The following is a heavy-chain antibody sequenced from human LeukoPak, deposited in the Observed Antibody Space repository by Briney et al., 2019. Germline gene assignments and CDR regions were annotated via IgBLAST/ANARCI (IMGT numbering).Heavy chain of an antibody. Sequence: SETLSLTCTVSGGSISSYYWSWIRQPPGKGLEWIGYIYYSGSTNYNPPLKSRVTMSVDTSKNQFSLKLSSVTAADTAVYYCAREMDYYDSSGLYYFDYWGQGTLVTVSS. CDR2: IYYSGST. CDR3: AREMDYYDSSGLYYFDY. CDR1: GGSISSYY. V-gene: IGHV4-59*12. J-gene: IGHJ4*02. D-gene: IGHD3-22*01.